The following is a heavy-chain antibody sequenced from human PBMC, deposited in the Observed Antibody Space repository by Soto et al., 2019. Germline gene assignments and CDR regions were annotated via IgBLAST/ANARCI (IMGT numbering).Heavy chain of an antibody. V-gene: IGHV2-5*02. Sequence: SGPTLVNPTQTLTLTCTFSGFSLNTRGVSVGWIRQPPGKALEWLALIYWDDDRRYSPSLESRLTITKDTSKKQVVLTMTNMDPMDTATYYCALRLSSTSPLSEDVLHWGQGTRVTVSS. J-gene: IGHJ1*01. CDR1: GFSLNTRGVS. CDR2: IYWDDDR. CDR3: ALRLSSTSPLSEDVLH. D-gene: IGHD2-2*01.